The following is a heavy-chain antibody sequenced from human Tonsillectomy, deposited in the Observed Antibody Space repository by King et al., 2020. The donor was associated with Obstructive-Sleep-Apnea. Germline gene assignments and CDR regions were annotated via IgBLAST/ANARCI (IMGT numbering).Heavy chain of an antibody. J-gene: IGHJ4*02. D-gene: IGHD3-3*01. CDR3: ARISRLRLEWLLFDY. CDR2: IDWDDDK. Sequence: TLKESGPALVKPTQTLTLTCTFSGFSLSTSGMCVSWIRQPPGKALEWLARIDWDDDKYYSTSLKTRLTISKDTSKNQVVLTMTNMDPVDTATYYCARISRLRLEWLLFDYWGQGTLVTVSS. V-gene: IGHV2-70*11. CDR1: GFSLSTSGMC.